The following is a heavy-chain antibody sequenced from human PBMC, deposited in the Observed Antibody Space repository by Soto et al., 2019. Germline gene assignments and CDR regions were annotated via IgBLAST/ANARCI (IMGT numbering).Heavy chain of an antibody. CDR2: ISYDGSNK. CDR3: ARDKPAYYDSSGYYPTGHAFDI. CDR1: GFTFSRYA. J-gene: IGHJ3*02. V-gene: IGHV3-30-3*01. D-gene: IGHD3-22*01. Sequence: QVQLVESGGGVVQPGRSLRLSCAASGFTFSRYAMHWVRQAPGKGLEWVAVISYDGSNKYYADSVKGRFTISRDNSKNTLYLQMNSLRAEDTAVYYCARDKPAYYDSSGYYPTGHAFDIWGQGTMVTVSS.